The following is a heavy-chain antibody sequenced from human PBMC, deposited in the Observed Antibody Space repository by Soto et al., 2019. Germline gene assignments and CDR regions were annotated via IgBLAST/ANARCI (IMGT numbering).Heavy chain of an antibody. CDR2: ISAYNGNT. D-gene: IGHD3-10*01. CDR1: GYTFTSYG. Sequence: ASVKVSCKASGYTFTSYGISWVRQAPGQGLEWMGWISAYNGNTNYAQKLQGRVTMTTDTSTSTAYMELRSLRSDDTAVYYCARDFRAMVRGVILGYFDYWGQGTLVTVSS. V-gene: IGHV1-18*01. J-gene: IGHJ4*02. CDR3: ARDFRAMVRGVILGYFDY.